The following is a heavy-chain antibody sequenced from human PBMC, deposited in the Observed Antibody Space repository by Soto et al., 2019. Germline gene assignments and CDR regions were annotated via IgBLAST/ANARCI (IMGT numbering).Heavy chain of an antibody. CDR1: GYSFTSYW. Sequence: GESLKISCKGSGYSFTSYWIGWVRQMPGKGLEWMGIIYPGDSDARYSPSFQGQVTISADKSISTAYLQWSSLKASDTAMYYCARIPTHSYGSGSYYGPIDYWGQGTLVTVSS. CDR2: IYPGDSDA. CDR3: ARIPTHSYGSGSYYGPIDY. D-gene: IGHD3-10*01. V-gene: IGHV5-51*01. J-gene: IGHJ4*02.